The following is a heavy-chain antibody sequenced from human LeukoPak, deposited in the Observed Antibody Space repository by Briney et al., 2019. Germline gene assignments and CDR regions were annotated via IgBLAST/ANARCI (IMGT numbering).Heavy chain of an antibody. Sequence: GGSLRLSCAASGFTFSSYWMSWVRQAPGKGLEWVANIKQDGSEKYYVDSVKGRFTISRDNAKNSLYLQMDSLRAEDTAVYYCARDSSVVPAANINWFDPWGQGTLVTVSS. CDR3: ARDSSVVPAANINWFDP. D-gene: IGHD2-2*01. CDR1: GFTFSSYW. J-gene: IGHJ5*02. V-gene: IGHV3-7*01. CDR2: IKQDGSEK.